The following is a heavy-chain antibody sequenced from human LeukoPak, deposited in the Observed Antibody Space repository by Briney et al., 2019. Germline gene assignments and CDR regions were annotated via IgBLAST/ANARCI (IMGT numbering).Heavy chain of an antibody. D-gene: IGHD3-22*01. Sequence: GGSLRLSCVASGFAFRDYCMHWVRQAPGEGLLWVSRSCRFGSTPVYADSVKGRFTISRDNSKNTLYVQVNSLGTEDTAAYYCAKGSYYDSSGSFYFDYWGQGTLVTVSS. CDR1: GFAFRDYC. CDR2: SCRFGSTP. V-gene: IGHV3-74*01. CDR3: AKGSYYDSSGSFYFDY. J-gene: IGHJ4*02.